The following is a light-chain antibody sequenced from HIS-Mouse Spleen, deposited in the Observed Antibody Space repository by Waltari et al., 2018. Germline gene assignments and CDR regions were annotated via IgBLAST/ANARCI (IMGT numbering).Light chain of an antibody. CDR1: ALPKKY. V-gene: IGLV3-10*01. CDR2: EDS. Sequence: STELTQPHTVPVSAGQTARISCHGDALPKKYAYWYQQKSGQAPVLVIYEDSKRPSGIPERFSGSSSGTMATLTISGAQVEDEADYYCYSTDSSGNHRVFGGGTKLTVL. J-gene: IGLJ2*01. CDR3: YSTDSSGNHRV.